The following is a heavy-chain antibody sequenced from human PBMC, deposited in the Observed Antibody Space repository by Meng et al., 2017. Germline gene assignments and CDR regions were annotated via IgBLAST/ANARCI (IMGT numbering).Heavy chain of an antibody. Sequence: GGSLRLSCAASGFTFSSYAMHWVRQAPGKGLEWVAVISYDGSNKYYADSVKGRFTISRDNSKNTLYLQMNSLRAEDTAVYYCARDRRYADSYYYDSSGRAFDIWGQGTMVTVSS. CDR2: ISYDGSNK. J-gene: IGHJ3*02. CDR1: GFTFSSYA. D-gene: IGHD3-22*01. V-gene: IGHV3-30*01. CDR3: ARDRRYADSYYYDSSGRAFDI.